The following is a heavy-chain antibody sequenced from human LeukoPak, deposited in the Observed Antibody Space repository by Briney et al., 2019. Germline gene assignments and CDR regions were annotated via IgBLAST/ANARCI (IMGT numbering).Heavy chain of an antibody. J-gene: IGHJ4*02. D-gene: IGHD4-17*01. CDR2: MNIDGSEK. V-gene: IGHV3-7*03. Sequence: GGSLRLSCAASVFTFSNYWMGWVRQAPGKRPEWVANMNIDGSEKYYADSVKGRFTISRDNARNSVYLQMNSLRVEDTAVYYCARRGESTKYGDYRFDYWGQGTLVTVSS. CDR3: ARRGESTKYGDYRFDY. CDR1: VFTFSNYW.